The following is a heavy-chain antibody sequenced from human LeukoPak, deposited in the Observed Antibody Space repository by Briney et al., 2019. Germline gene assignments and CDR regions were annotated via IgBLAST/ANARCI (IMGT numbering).Heavy chain of an antibody. CDR3: ASLSVPAADFDY. D-gene: IGHD2-2*01. CDR2: INSDGSST. V-gene: IGHV3-74*01. CDR1: GFTFSSYW. Sequence: GGSLRLSCAASGFTFSSYWMHWVRQAPGKGLVWVSRINSDGSSTSYADSVKGRFTISRDNAKNTLYLQMNSLRAEDTAVYYCASLSVPAADFDYRGQGTLVTVSS. J-gene: IGHJ4*02.